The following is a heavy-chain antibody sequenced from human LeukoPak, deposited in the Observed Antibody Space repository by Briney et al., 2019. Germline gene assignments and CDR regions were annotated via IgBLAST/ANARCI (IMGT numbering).Heavy chain of an antibody. V-gene: IGHV4-39*07. J-gene: IGHJ3*02. CDR1: GGSISSSNYF. D-gene: IGHD6-19*01. Sequence: SETLSLTCTVSGGSISSSNYFWGWIRQPPGKGLEWIGSIYYSGSTYYNPSLKSRVTISVDTSKNQFSLKLSSVTAADTAVYYCARAIGYSSGYNPEGAFDIWGQGTMVTVSS. CDR2: IYYSGST. CDR3: ARAIGYSSGYNPEGAFDI.